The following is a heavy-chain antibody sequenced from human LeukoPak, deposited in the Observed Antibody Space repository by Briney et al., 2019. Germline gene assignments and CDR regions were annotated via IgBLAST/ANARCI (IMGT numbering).Heavy chain of an antibody. J-gene: IGHJ4*02. CDR3: AHSSPYCSAGSCYPGKIDY. V-gene: IGHV2-5*02. CDR2: IYWDDDK. Sequence: SGPTLVKPTQTLTLTCTFSGFSLTTRGVGVGWIRQPPGKALEWLALIYWDDDKRYRPSLKTRLTITKDTSKNQVVLTMTNMDPVDTATYYCAHSSPYCSAGSCYPGKIDYWGQGTLVTVSS. CDR1: GFSLTTRGVG. D-gene: IGHD2-15*01.